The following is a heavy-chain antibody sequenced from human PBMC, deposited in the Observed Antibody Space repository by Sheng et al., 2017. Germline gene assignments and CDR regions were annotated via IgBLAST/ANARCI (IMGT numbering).Heavy chain of an antibody. V-gene: IGHV3-43D*03. CDR1: GFTFDDYA. CDR3: AKDGLGYCSSTSCYWDGYFDY. D-gene: IGHD2-2*01. CDR2: ISWDGGST. J-gene: IGHJ4*02. Sequence: EVQLVESGGVVVQPGGSLRLSCAASGFTFDDYAMHWVRQAPGKGLEWVSLISWDGGSTYYADSVKGRFTISRDNSKNSLYLQMNSLRAEDTALYYCAKDGLGYCSSTSCYWDGYFDYWGQGTLVTVSS.